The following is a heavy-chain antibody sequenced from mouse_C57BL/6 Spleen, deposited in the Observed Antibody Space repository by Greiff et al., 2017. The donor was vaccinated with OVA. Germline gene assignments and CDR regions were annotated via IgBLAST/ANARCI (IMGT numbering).Heavy chain of an antibody. D-gene: IGHD1-1*01. CDR1: GYSFTSGYY. J-gene: IGHJ2*01. V-gene: IGHV3-6*01. Sequence: EVKLQESGPGLVKPSQSLSLTCSVTGYSFTSGYYWNWIRQFPGNKLEWMGYISYDGSNNYNPSLTNRISITRDTSKNQFFLKLNSVTTEDTATYYCAREGDYYGSSDWGQGTTLTVSS. CDR3: AREGDYYGSSD. CDR2: ISYDGSN.